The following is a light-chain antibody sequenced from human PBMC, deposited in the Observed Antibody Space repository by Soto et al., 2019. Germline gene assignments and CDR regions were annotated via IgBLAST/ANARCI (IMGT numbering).Light chain of an antibody. J-gene: IGKJ1*01. CDR2: DAS. V-gene: IGKV1-5*01. Sequence: DIQMTQSPSTLSASVGDRVTISCRASQSITNRLAWYQQKPRKAPKVLIYDASNLESGVPSRFSGSGSGTEFILTISSLQPDDFATYWCQHYGGMWAFGQGTKLEIK. CDR3: QHYGGMWA. CDR1: QSITNR.